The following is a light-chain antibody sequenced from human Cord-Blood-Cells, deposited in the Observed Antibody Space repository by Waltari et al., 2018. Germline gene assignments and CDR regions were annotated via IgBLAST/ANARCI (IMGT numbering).Light chain of an antibody. CDR1: QSISSY. Sequence: DIQMTQSPSSLSASVGDRVTITCRASQSISSYLNWYQQKPGKAPKHLIYAASSLQSGVPSRFSGSGSGTDFTLTISSLQPEDFATYYCQQSYSTFSWTFGQGTKVEIK. J-gene: IGKJ1*01. CDR3: QQSYSTFSWT. V-gene: IGKV1-39*01. CDR2: AAS.